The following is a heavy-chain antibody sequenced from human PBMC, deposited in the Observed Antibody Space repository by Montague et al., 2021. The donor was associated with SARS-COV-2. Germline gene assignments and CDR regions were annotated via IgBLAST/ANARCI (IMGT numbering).Heavy chain of an antibody. CDR1: GFTFSPYS. Sequence: SLRLSCAASGFTFSPYSMTWVRQAPGKGLECVSSISSRTSYTYYGDSVKGRFTSSRDNAKNSLYLEMNSLRAEDTAVYYCARDGYNNSWYHFGFDIWGQGTVVTVSS. V-gene: IGHV3-21*01. CDR3: ARDGYNNSWYHFGFDI. J-gene: IGHJ3*02. D-gene: IGHD6-13*01. CDR2: ISSRTSYT.